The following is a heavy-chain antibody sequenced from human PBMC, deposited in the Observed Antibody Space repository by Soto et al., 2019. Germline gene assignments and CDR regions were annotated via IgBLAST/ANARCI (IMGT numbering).Heavy chain of an antibody. CDR1: GFTFSSYS. CDR3: ARDSVRIAVAGSPHIDY. V-gene: IGHV3-48*01. J-gene: IGHJ4*02. CDR2: ISSSSSTI. Sequence: GGSLRLSCAASGFTFSSYSMNWVRQAPGKGLEWVSYISSSSSTIYYADSVKGRFTISRDNAKNSLYLQMNSLRAEDTAVYYCARDSVRIAVAGSPHIDYWGQGTLVTVSS. D-gene: IGHD6-19*01.